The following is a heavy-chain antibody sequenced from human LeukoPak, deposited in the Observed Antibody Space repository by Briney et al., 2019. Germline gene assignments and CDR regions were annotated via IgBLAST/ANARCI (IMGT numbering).Heavy chain of an antibody. D-gene: IGHD3-10*01. Sequence: GGSLRLSCAASGFTVSSNYMSWVRQAPGKGLEWVSIIYSGGSTYYADSVKGRFTISRDNSKNTLYLQMNSLRAEDTAVYCVVWSGELSGFDPWGQGTLVTVSS. CDR1: GFTVSSNY. CDR2: IYSGGST. J-gene: IGHJ5*02. CDR3: VWSGELSGFDP. V-gene: IGHV3-53*01.